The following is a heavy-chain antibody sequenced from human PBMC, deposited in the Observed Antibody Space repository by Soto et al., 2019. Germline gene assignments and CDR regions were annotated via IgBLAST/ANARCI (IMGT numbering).Heavy chain of an antibody. D-gene: IGHD3-22*01. J-gene: IGHJ5*02. V-gene: IGHV1-2*02. CDR3: ARDYDKSGYDYFDP. CDR2: IDPKSGAT. Sequence: ASVKVSCKASGYSFTGHYMQWVRQAPGQGLEWMGWIDPKSGATKYAQKFQDRVTMTTDTSINTAYMYLSGLTSDDTAVYYCARDYDKSGYDYFDPWGQGTMVTVYS. CDR1: GYSFTGHY.